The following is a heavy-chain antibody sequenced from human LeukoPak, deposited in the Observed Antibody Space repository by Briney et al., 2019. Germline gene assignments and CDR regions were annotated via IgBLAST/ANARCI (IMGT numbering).Heavy chain of an antibody. J-gene: IGHJ4*02. CDR3: AKDISSSWYGGCDY. V-gene: IGHV3-9*03. CDR2: ISWNSGSI. CDR1: GFTFDDYA. D-gene: IGHD6-13*01. Sequence: GGSLRLSCAASGFTFDDYAMHWVRQAPGKGLEWVSGISWNSGSIGYADSVKGRFTISRDNAKNSLYLQMNSLRAEDMALYYCAKDISSSWYGGCDYWGQGTLVTVSS.